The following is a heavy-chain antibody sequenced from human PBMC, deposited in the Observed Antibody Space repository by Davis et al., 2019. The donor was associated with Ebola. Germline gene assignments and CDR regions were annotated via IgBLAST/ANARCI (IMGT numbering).Heavy chain of an antibody. J-gene: IGHJ4*02. V-gene: IGHV3-30-3*01. D-gene: IGHD3-3*01. CDR3: ATLFWETPESFDY. CDR2: ISYDGSNK. CDR1: GFTFSSYA. Sequence: GESLKISCAASGFTFSSYAMHWVRQAPGKGLEWVAVISYDGSNKYYADSVKGRFTISRDNSKNTLYLQMNSLRAEDTAVYYCATLFWETPESFDYWGQGTLVTVSS.